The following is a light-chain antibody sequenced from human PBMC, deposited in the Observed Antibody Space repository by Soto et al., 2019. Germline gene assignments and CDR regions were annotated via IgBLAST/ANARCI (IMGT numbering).Light chain of an antibody. CDR3: QQYGYLVT. CDR1: QSITNNY. J-gene: IGKJ4*01. CDR2: GAS. V-gene: IGKV3-20*01. Sequence: EIVLTQSPGTLSLSPGERATLSCRASQSITNNYLAWYQQKPGRAHRLLIYGASSRATGIPDRSSGSGSGTDFTLTISRLEPEDFAMYYCQQYGYLVTFGGGTKVEIK.